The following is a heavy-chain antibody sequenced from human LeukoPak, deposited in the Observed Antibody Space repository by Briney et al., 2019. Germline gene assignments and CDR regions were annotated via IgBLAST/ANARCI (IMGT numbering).Heavy chain of an antibody. D-gene: IGHD2-2*01. J-gene: IGHJ6*02. CDR1: GFTFSSYA. CDR2: ISSNGGST. CDR3: ARGGGGCSSTSCTYYYGMDV. Sequence: GGSLRLSCAASGFTFSSYAMHWVRQAPGKGLEYVSAISSNGGSTYYANSVKGRFTISRDNSKNTLYLQTGSLRAEDMAVYYCARGGGGCSSTSCTYYYGMDVWGQGTTVTVSS. V-gene: IGHV3-64*01.